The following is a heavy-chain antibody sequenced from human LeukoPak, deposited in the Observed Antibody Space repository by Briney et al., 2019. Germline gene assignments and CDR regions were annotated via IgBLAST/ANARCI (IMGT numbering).Heavy chain of an antibody. CDR3: ARGVKTPSIAARLLLRGFYYFDY. CDR2: MNPNSGNT. J-gene: IGHJ4*02. D-gene: IGHD6-6*01. Sequence: ASVKVSCKASGYTFTSYDINWVRQATGQGLEWMGWMNPNSGNTGCAQKFQGRVTMTRNTSISTAYMELSSLRSEDTAVYYCARGVKTPSIAARLLLRGFYYFDYWGQGTLVTVSS. V-gene: IGHV1-8*01. CDR1: GYTFTSYD.